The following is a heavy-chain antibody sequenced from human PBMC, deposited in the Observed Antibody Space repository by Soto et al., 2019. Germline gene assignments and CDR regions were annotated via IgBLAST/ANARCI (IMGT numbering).Heavy chain of an antibody. V-gene: IGHV3-21*01. CDR2: ISSSSSYI. Sequence: EVQLVESGGGLVKPGGSLRLSCAASGFTFSSYSMSWVRQAPGKGLEWVSSISSSSSYIYYSDSVKGRFTISRDNAKNSLYLQMNSLRAEDTAVYYCARVTYSNPSDYWGQGTLVTVSS. CDR3: ARVTYSNPSDY. D-gene: IGHD4-4*01. J-gene: IGHJ4*02. CDR1: GFTFSSYS.